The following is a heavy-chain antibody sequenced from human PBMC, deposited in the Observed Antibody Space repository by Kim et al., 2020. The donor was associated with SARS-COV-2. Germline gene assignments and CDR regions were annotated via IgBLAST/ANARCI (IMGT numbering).Heavy chain of an antibody. CDR2: ISGSGGST. J-gene: IGHJ4*02. CDR3: AKYPHTYCSGGSCPGDY. D-gene: IGHD2-15*01. V-gene: IGHV3-23*01. Sequence: GGSLRLSCAASGFTFSSYAMSWVRQAPGKGLEWVSAISGSGGSTYYADSVKGRFTISRDNSKNTLYLQMNSLRAEDTAVYYCAKYPHTYCSGGSCPGDYWGQGTLVTVSS. CDR1: GFTFSSYA.